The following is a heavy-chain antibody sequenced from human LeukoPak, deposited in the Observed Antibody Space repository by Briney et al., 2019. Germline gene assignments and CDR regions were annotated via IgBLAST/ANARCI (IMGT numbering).Heavy chain of an antibody. D-gene: IGHD2-2*01. CDR1: GGTFSSYA. J-gene: IGHJ6*02. V-gene: IGHV1-69*13. Sequence: ASVKVSCKASGGTFSSYAISWVRQAPGQGLEWMGGIIPIFGTANYAQKFQGRVTITADESTSTAYMELSSLRSEDTAVYYCAREGDIVVVRPDYYYGMDVWGQGTTVTVS. CDR3: AREGDIVVVRPDYYYGMDV. CDR2: IIPIFGTA.